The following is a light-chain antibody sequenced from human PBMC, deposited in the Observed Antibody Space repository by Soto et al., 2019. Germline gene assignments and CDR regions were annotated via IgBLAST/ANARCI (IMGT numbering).Light chain of an antibody. V-gene: IGKV3-15*01. CDR3: QQYTSWPPYT. CDR2: GAS. Sequence: EIVMTQSPATLSVSPGERATLSCRASQSVSSNLAWHQQKPGQAPRLLIYGASTRATGIPARFSGSGSGTEFSLTISSLQSEDFAVYYCQQYTSWPPYTFGQGTKLEIK. J-gene: IGKJ2*01. CDR1: QSVSSN.